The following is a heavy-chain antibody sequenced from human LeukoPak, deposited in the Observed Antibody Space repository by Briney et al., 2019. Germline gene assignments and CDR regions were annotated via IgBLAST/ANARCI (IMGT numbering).Heavy chain of an antibody. V-gene: IGHV1-2*02. Sequence: ASVKVSRKASGYTFTGYYMHWVRQAPGQGLEWMGWINPNSGGTNYAQKFQGRVTMTRDTSISTAYMELSRLRSDDTAVYYCASFEVVPAAIHGGWFDPWGQGTLVTVSS. CDR1: GYTFTGYY. CDR2: INPNSGGT. CDR3: ASFEVVPAAIHGGWFDP. D-gene: IGHD2-2*02. J-gene: IGHJ5*02.